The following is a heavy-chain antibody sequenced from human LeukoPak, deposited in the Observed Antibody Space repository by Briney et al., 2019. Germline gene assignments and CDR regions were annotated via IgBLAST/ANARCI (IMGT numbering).Heavy chain of an antibody. D-gene: IGHD3-22*01. J-gene: IGHJ4*02. CDR1: GFTFSSYG. V-gene: IGHV3-30*03. Sequence: GGSLRLSCAASGFTFSSYGMHWVRQAPGKGLEWVAGASRDGSNKYYADSVKGRFTISRDNSKNTLYLQMNSLRAEDTAVFYCRSYYYDSSGSYFDYWGQGTLVTVSP. CDR2: ASRDGSNK. CDR3: RSYYYDSSGSYFDY.